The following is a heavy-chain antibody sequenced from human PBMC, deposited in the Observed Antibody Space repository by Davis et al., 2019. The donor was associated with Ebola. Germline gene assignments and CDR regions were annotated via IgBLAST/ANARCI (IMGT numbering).Heavy chain of an antibody. V-gene: IGHV1-24*01. CDR3: ARGGPAGSYTH. D-gene: IGHD1-26*01. J-gene: IGHJ4*02. CDR2: FDPEDGEA. CDR1: GYTLADLS. Sequence: ASVKVSCKVSGYTLADLSVHWVRQAPGKGLEWLGAFDPEDGEAIYAQKFRGRVTLTEDTSTDTAYMELRSLSSQDTAVYYCARGGPAGSYTHWGQGTLVTVSS.